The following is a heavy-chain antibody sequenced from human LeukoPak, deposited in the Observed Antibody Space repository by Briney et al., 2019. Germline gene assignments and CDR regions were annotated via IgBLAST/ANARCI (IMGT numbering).Heavy chain of an antibody. CDR2: MNPNSGNT. D-gene: IGHD3-10*01. V-gene: IGHV1-8*01. Sequence: SVKVSCKASGYTFTSYDINWVRQATGQGLEWMGWMNPNSGNTGYAQKFQGRVTMTRNTSISTAYMELSSLRSEDTAVYYCASMTDYYGSGSYYNERPIDYWGQGTLVTVSS. CDR3: ASMTDYYGSGSYYNERPIDY. CDR1: GYTFTSYD. J-gene: IGHJ4*02.